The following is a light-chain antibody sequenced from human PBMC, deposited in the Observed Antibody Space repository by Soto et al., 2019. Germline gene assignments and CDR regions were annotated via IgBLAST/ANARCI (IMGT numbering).Light chain of an antibody. CDR1: SSDVGGYNY. V-gene: IGLV2-14*01. CDR2: EVS. CDR3: SPYTSSSTYV. Sequence: QSALTQPASVSGSPGQSITISCTGTSSDVGGYNYVSWYQQHPGKAPKLMIYEVSTRPSGVSNRFSGSKSGNTASLTISGLQAEDESDYYCSPYTSSSTYVFGTGAKVTVL. J-gene: IGLJ1*01.